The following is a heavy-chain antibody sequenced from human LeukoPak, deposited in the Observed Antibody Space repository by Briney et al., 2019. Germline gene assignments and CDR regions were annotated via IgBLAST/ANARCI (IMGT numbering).Heavy chain of an antibody. CDR3: ATKAGNFQERVSLDY. Sequence: GGSLRLSCVVSGLTFSNHWMHWVRQAPGKGLVWVSHINNEGSDTRYADSVKGRFTISRDNGKNTVYLQMNSLRADDAAVYYCATKAGNFQERVSLDYWGQGVLVTVSS. D-gene: IGHD1-1*01. V-gene: IGHV3-74*01. CDR1: GLTFSNHW. CDR2: INNEGSDT. J-gene: IGHJ4*02.